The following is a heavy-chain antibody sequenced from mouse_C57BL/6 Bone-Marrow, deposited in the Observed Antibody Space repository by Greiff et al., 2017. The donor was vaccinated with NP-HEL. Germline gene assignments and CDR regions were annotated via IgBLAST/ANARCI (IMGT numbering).Heavy chain of an antibody. CDR1: GYTFTSYW. CDR3: AREGHYYGSSLYFDY. V-gene: IGHV1-59*01. CDR2: IDPSDSYT. J-gene: IGHJ2*01. Sequence: VKLQQPGAELVRPGTSVKLSCKASGYTFTSYWMHWVKQRPGQGLEWIGVIDPSDSYTNYNQKFKGKATLTVDTSSSTAYMQLSSLTSEDSAVYYCAREGHYYGSSLYFDYWGQGTTLTVSS. D-gene: IGHD1-1*01.